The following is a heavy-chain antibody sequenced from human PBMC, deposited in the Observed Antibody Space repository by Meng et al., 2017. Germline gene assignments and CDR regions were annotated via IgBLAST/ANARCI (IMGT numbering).Heavy chain of an antibody. Sequence: SETLSLTCTVSGGSISSYYWSWIRQPAGKGLEWIGRIYTSGSTNYNPSPKSRVTMSVDTSKNQFSLKLSSVTAADTAVYYCARDVGYAVPAATDAFDIWGQGTMVTVSS. CDR2: IYTSGST. CDR3: ARDVGYAVPAATDAFDI. CDR1: GGSISSYY. V-gene: IGHV4-4*07. J-gene: IGHJ3*02. D-gene: IGHD2-2*01.